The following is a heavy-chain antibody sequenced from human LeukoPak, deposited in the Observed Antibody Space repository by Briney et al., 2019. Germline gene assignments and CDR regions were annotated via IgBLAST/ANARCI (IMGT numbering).Heavy chain of an antibody. Sequence: PGGSLRLSCAASGFTFSDYGMSWVRQAPGKGLEWVANIKGDGSEKYYVDSVKGRFTISRDNAKNSLYLQMNSLRAEDTAVYYCARGSGGAFDIWGQGTMVTVSS. CDR3: ARGSGGAFDI. D-gene: IGHD2-15*01. CDR2: IKGDGSEK. V-gene: IGHV3-7*01. CDR1: GFTFSDYG. J-gene: IGHJ3*02.